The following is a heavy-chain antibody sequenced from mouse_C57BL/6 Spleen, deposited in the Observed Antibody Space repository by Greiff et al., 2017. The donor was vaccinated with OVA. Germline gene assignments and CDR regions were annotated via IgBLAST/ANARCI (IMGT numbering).Heavy chain of an antibody. J-gene: IGHJ2*01. D-gene: IGHD1-1*01. CDR2: IYPGSGST. CDR3: ARDPYYYGTPYYFDY. V-gene: IGHV1-55*01. Sequence: VQLQQPGAELVKPGASVKMSCKASGYTFTSYWITWVKQRPGQGLEWIGDIYPGSGSTNYNEKFKSKATLTVDTSSSTAYMQLSSLTSEDSAVYYCARDPYYYGTPYYFDYWGQVTTLTVSS. CDR1: GYTFTSYW.